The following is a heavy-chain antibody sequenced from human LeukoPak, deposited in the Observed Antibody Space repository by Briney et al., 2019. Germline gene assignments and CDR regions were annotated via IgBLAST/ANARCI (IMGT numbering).Heavy chain of an antibody. CDR2: IRNDGRNK. D-gene: IGHD3-3*01. J-gene: IGHJ4*02. CDR1: GFTFSSYS. Sequence: GGSLRLSCAASGFTFSSYSMNWVRQAPGKGLEWFAFIRNDGRNKYYADSVKGRFTISRDNSKNILDLQMDSLRTEDTALYYCVRDFEWSFDHWAQGTLVTVSS. CDR3: VRDFEWSFDH. V-gene: IGHV3-30*02.